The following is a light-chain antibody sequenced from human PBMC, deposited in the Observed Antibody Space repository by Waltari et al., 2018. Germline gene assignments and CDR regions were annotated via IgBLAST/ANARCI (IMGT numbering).Light chain of an antibody. V-gene: IGLV3-21*04. Sequence: SYVLTQPPSVSVAPGKTARITCSGNDIGNKSVHWYQQKPGQAPVLVIFDDTDRPSGIPAQFSGSNSGNTATLTISRVEAGDEADYYCQVWDSSSVHVVFGGGTKLTVL. CDR2: DDT. CDR3: QVWDSSSVHVV. CDR1: DIGNKS. J-gene: IGLJ2*01.